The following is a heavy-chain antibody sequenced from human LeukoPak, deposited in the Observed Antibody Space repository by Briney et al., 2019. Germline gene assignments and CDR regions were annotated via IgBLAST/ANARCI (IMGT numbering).Heavy chain of an antibody. CDR3: ARAHTGYSSSWYGGY. Sequence: SVRVSCKASGGTFSSYAISWVRQAPGQGLEWMGRIIPIFGTANYAQKFQGRVTITADESTSTAYMELSSLRSEDTAVYYCARAHTGYSSSWYGGYWGQGTLVTVSS. CDR2: IIPIFGTA. V-gene: IGHV1-69*13. CDR1: GGTFSSYA. J-gene: IGHJ4*02. D-gene: IGHD6-13*01.